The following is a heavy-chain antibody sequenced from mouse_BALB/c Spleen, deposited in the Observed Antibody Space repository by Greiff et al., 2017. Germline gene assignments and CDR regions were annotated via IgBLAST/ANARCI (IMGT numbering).Heavy chain of an antibody. CDR1: GFSLTGYG. Sequence: QVQLQQSGPGLVAPSQSLSITCTVSGFSLTGYGVNWVRQPPGKGLEWLGMIWGDGSTDYNSALKSRLSISKDNSKSQVFLKMNSLQTDDTARYYCARVDYDGDFDYWGQGTTLTVSS. CDR3: ARVDYDGDFDY. J-gene: IGHJ2*01. CDR2: IWGDGST. V-gene: IGHV2-6-7*01. D-gene: IGHD2-4*01.